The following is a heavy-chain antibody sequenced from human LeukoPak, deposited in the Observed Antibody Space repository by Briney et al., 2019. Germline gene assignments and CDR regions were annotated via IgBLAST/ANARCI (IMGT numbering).Heavy chain of an antibody. CDR3: ASPKYGDFYFDY. CDR1: GYTFSGYY. Sequence: GASVKVSCKASGYTFSGYYIHWVRQAPGQGLEWMGWISPSTGGTNYAQKSQGRVIMTRDTSIATAYMELRRLRSDDTAVYFCASPKYGDFYFDYWGQGTLVTVAS. V-gene: IGHV1-2*02. D-gene: IGHD2-21*02. J-gene: IGHJ4*02. CDR2: ISPSTGGT.